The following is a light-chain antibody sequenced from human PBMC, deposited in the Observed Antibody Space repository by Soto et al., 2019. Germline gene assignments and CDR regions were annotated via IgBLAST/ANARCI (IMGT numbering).Light chain of an antibody. J-gene: IGKJ3*01. V-gene: IGKV3-11*01. Sequence: EIVLTQSPATLSLSPGERATLSCRASQSVSSYLAWYQQKPGQAPRLLIYDAYNRATGIPARFSGSGSGTDFSLTISSLVPEDFAVYFCQRRSNGANFGPGTKVHIK. CDR3: QRRSNGAN. CDR1: QSVSSY. CDR2: DAY.